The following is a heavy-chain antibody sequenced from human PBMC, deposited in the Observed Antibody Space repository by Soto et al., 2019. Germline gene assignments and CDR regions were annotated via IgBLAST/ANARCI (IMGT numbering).Heavy chain of an antibody. J-gene: IGHJ4*02. Sequence: GASVKVSCKASGYTLSSYSIHWVRQAPGQGLEWMGIINPSGGGTTYAQKSQGRVTMTRDTSTSTVYMELSSLRSEDTTVYYCAREPARGYVDYWGQGTLVTVSS. CDR3: AREPARGYVDY. V-gene: IGHV1-46*03. CDR2: INPSGGGT. CDR1: GYTLSSYS.